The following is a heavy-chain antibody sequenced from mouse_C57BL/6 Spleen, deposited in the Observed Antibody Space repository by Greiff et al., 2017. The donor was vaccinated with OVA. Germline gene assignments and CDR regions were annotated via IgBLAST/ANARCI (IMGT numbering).Heavy chain of an antibody. CDR3: ARGVLRRYYAMDY. J-gene: IGHJ4*01. CDR2: IYPGSGST. CDR1: GYTFTSYW. Sequence: QVQLQQPGAELVKPGASVKMSCKASGYTFTSYWITWVKQRPGQGLEWIGDIYPGSGSTNYNEKFKSKATLTVDTSSSTAYMQLSSLTSEDSAVYNGARGVLRRYYAMDYWGQGTSVTVSS. D-gene: IGHD1-1*01. V-gene: IGHV1-55*01.